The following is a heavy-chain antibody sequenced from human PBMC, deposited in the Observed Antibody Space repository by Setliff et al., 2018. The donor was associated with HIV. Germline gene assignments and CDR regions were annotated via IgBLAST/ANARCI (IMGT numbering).Heavy chain of an antibody. Sequence: PSETLSLTCAFNGGSFSGYYWMWIRQSPGEGLEWIGEINHSGNTNYNPSLKSRVTMSGDTSKNQFSLNLTSGTAADTAVYFCARGLGRGSGTYYNPPGYWGPGTLVTVSS. J-gene: IGHJ4*02. V-gene: IGHV4-34*01. D-gene: IGHD3-10*01. CDR3: ARGLGRGSGTYYNPPGY. CDR1: GGSFSGYY. CDR2: INHSGNT.